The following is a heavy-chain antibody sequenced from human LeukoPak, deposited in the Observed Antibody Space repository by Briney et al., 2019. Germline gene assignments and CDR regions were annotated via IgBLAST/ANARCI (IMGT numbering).Heavy chain of an antibody. V-gene: IGHV3-23*01. J-gene: IGHJ6*03. CDR3: ARVWYGSGSLYQYYYYINV. CDR2: ISSTSSTA. D-gene: IGHD3-10*01. Sequence: AGGSLRLSCAASGFTFSSFGMSWVRQAPGKGLEWVSAISSTSSTAYYADSVKGRFTISRDNSKNTLYLQMNSLRAEDTAVYYCARVWYGSGSLYQYYYYINVWGKGTTVTISS. CDR1: GFTFSSFG.